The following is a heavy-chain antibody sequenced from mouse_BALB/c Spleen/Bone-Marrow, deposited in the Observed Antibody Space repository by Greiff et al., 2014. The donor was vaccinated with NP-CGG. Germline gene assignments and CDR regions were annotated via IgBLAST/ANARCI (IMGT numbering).Heavy chain of an antibody. Sequence: VKLVESGPGLVASSQSLSITCTVSGFSLSRYSVHWVRQPPGKGLEWLGMIWGGGSTDYNSALKSRLSISKDNSKSQVFLKMNSLQTDDTAMYYCARLYGNYGGYFDYWGQGTTLTVSS. CDR3: ARLYGNYGGYFDY. J-gene: IGHJ2*01. D-gene: IGHD2-10*02. CDR2: IWGGGST. CDR1: GFSLSRYS. V-gene: IGHV2-6-4*01.